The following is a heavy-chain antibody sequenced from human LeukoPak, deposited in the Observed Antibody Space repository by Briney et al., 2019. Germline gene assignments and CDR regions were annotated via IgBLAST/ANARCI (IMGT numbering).Heavy chain of an antibody. V-gene: IGHV3-13*04. Sequence: GGSLRLSCAASGFTFSSYDMHWVRQVTGRGLEWVSAIGIAGDTYYVGSVQGRFTISRENGKNSLFLQMNSLSAGDTAVYYCARDRLSNGAGWYFDLWGRGTLVTVSS. CDR3: ARDRLSNGAGWYFDL. CDR1: GFTFSSYD. CDR2: IGIAGDT. J-gene: IGHJ2*01. D-gene: IGHD2-8*01.